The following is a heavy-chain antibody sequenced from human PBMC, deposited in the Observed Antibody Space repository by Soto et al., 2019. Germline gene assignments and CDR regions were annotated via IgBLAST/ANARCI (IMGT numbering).Heavy chain of an antibody. Sequence: GGSLRLSCAASGFTFSSYAMNWVRQAPGKGLEWISVISNSGHSAYYADSVKGRFTISRDNSKNTLYLQIKSLRAEDTAAYYCAKGGPTFLNWFGPWGQGALVTVSS. CDR1: GFTFSSYA. V-gene: IGHV3-23*01. D-gene: IGHD5-12*01. J-gene: IGHJ5*02. CDR2: ISNSGHSA. CDR3: AKGGPTFLNWFGP.